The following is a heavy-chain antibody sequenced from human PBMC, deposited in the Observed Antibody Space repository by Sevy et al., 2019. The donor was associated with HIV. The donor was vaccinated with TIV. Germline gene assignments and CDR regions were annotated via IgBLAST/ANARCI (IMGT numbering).Heavy chain of an antibody. Sequence: GESLKISCAASGFTFSSYAMSWVRQAPGKGLEWVSSISGSGGSTYYADSVKGRFTISRDNPKNTLYLQMNSLRAEDTAVYYCAKVGGYSYGTFDYWGQGTLVTVSS. CDR2: ISGSGGST. J-gene: IGHJ4*02. D-gene: IGHD5-18*01. V-gene: IGHV3-23*01. CDR1: GFTFSSYA. CDR3: AKVGGYSYGTFDY.